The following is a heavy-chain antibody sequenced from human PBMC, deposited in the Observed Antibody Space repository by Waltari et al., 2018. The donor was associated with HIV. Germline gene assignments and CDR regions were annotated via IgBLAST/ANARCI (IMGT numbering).Heavy chain of an antibody. J-gene: IGHJ3*02. CDR1: GYTFTGYY. Sequence: QVQLVQSGAAVKKPGASVKVSCKASGYTFTGYYMHWVRQAPGQGLEWMGWINPNSGGTNYAQKFQGWVTMTRDTSISTAYMELSRLRSDDTAVYYCARERTYDIEAFDIWGQGTMVTVSS. D-gene: IGHD3-16*01. V-gene: IGHV1-2*04. CDR3: ARERTYDIEAFDI. CDR2: INPNSGGT.